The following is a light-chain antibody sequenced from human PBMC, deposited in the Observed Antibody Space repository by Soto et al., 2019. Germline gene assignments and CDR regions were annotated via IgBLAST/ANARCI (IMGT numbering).Light chain of an antibody. CDR2: DVS. CDR1: TSDVGSFNY. V-gene: IGLV2-11*01. CDR3: CSFAGSYTSYV. Sequence: QSALTQPRSVSGSPGQSVTSSCTGTTSDVGSFNYVSWYQHHPGKAPKLIIYDVSKRPSGVPDRFSGSKSRSAASLTISGLQAEDEADYYCCSFAGSYTSYVFGTGTKVTVL. J-gene: IGLJ1*01.